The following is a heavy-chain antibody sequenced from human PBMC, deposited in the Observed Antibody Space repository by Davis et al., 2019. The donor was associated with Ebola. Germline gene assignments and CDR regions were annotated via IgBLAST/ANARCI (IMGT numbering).Heavy chain of an antibody. Sequence: GESLKISCAASGFTFSSYWMSWVRQAPGKGLEWVANIKQDGSEKYYVDSVKGRFTISRDNAKNSLYLQMNSLRAEDTAVYYCARESLHQGPIGLPPGTLLQEHLWG. J-gene: IGHJ6*01. V-gene: IGHV3-7*03. CDR2: IKQDGSEK. CDR3: ARESLHQGPIGLPPGTLLQEHL. CDR1: GFTFSSYW.